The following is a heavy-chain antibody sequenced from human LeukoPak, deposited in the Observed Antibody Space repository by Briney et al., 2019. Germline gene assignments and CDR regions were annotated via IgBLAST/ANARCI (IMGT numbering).Heavy chain of an antibody. Sequence: GASVKVSCKASGGTFSSYAISWVRQAPGQGLEWMGGIIPIFGTANYAQKFQGRVTITADESTSTAYMELSSLRSEDTAVYYCASCSYDSSGYYYFDYWGQGTLVTVSS. CDR2: IIPIFGTA. J-gene: IGHJ4*02. D-gene: IGHD3-22*01. V-gene: IGHV1-69*13. CDR3: ASCSYDSSGYYYFDY. CDR1: GGTFSSYA.